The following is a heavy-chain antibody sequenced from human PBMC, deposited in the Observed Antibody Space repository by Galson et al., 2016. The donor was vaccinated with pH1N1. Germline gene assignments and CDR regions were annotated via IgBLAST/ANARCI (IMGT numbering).Heavy chain of an antibody. CDR3: AKESLPRATLGYFDS. Sequence: SLRLSCAASGFTFSDYAIHWVRQAPGKGLEWVALISSDGSNKDYADSVKGRFIVSRDYSKTALQMNSLKAEDTAVYYCAKESLPRATLGYFDSWGQGSLVIVSS. V-gene: IGHV3-30*18. D-gene: IGHD7-27*01. CDR1: GFTFSDYA. CDR2: ISSDGSNK. J-gene: IGHJ4*02.